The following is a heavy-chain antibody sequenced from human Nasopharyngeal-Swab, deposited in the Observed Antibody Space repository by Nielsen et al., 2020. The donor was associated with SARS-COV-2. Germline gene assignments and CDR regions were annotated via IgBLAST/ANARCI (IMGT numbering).Heavy chain of an antibody. Sequence: SVKVSCKASGGTFSSYAISWVRQAPGQGLEWMGGIIPIFGTANYAQKFQGRVTITAAESTSTAYMELSSLRSEDTAVYYCARDGGDIVLMVYDNAYYGMDVWGQGTTVTVSS. CDR2: IIPIFGTA. J-gene: IGHJ6*02. D-gene: IGHD2-8*01. CDR3: ARDGGDIVLMVYDNAYYGMDV. V-gene: IGHV1-69*13. CDR1: GGTFSSYA.